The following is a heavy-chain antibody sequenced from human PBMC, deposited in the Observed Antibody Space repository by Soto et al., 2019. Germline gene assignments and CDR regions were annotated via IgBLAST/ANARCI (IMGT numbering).Heavy chain of an antibody. Sequence: PSETLSLTCAVSGGSISSGGYSWSWVRQAPGKGLEWVSIIYSGGSTYYADSVKGRFTISRHNSKNTLYLQMNSLRAEDTAVYSCASSSSSWEYYFDYWGQGALVTVSS. CDR2: IYSGGST. J-gene: IGHJ4*02. CDR1: GGSISSGGYS. D-gene: IGHD6-13*01. V-gene: IGHV3-53*04. CDR3: ASSSSSWEYYFDY.